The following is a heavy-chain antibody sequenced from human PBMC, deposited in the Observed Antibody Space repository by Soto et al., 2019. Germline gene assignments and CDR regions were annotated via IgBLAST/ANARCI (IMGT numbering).Heavy chain of an antibody. V-gene: IGHV3-21*02. CDR2: ISSSRSHI. Sequence: EVQLVESGGGLVKPGGSLRLSCAASGFTFTTYSMNWVRQAPGKGLEWVSSISSSRSHIYYADSVKGRFTFSRDNDKTSLYLQTNSLRSEDTAVYYCARDVGTTTVVFDMWGQGTRVTVSS. CDR1: GFTFTTYS. D-gene: IGHD1-26*01. J-gene: IGHJ3*02. CDR3: ARDVGTTTVVFDM.